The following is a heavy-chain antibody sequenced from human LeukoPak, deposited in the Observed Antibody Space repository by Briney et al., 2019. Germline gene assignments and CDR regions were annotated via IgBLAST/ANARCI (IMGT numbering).Heavy chain of an antibody. CDR3: AREGMVYPYYFDY. J-gene: IGHJ4*02. CDR1: GGSISSYY. CDR2: IYYSGST. V-gene: IGHV4-59*01. Sequence: ASETLSLTCTVSGGSISSYYWSRIRQPPGKGLEWIGYIYYSGSTNYNPSLKSRVTISVDTSKNQFSLKLSSVTAADTAVYYCAREGMVYPYYFDYWGQGTLVTVSS. D-gene: IGHD1-14*01.